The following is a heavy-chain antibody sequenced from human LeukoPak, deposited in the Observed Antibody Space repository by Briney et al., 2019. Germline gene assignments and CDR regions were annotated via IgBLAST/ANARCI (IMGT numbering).Heavy chain of an antibody. CDR1: GYTFTSYG. D-gene: IGHD5-18*01. CDR3: ARDSLGPVPWIQLSLNYYMDV. J-gene: IGHJ6*03. Sequence: GASVKVSCKASGYTFTSYGISWVRQAPGQGLEWMGWISAYNGNTNYAQKFQGRVTMTRDTSISTAYMELSRLRSDDTAVYYCARDSLGPVPWIQLSLNYYMDVWGKGTTVTVSS. V-gene: IGHV1-18*01. CDR2: ISAYNGNT.